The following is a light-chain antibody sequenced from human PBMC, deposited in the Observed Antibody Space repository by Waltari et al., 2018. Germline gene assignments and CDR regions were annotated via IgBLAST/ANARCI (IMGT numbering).Light chain of an antibody. CDR2: DVS. CDR1: SIDIGTYNY. V-gene: IGLV2-14*03. Sequence: QSALTQPASVSGSPGQSITFSCTGTSIDIGTYNYVSWYQSHPGKAPKLMIYDVSKRPSGVSNRFSGSKSGNAASLTISGIQAEDEAYYYCSSYTVNTTLVFGGGTKLTVL. CDR3: SSYTVNTTLV. J-gene: IGLJ3*02.